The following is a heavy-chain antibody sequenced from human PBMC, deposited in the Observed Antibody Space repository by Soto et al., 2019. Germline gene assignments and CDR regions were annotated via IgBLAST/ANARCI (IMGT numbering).Heavy chain of an antibody. CDR3: ARGDYDFWSGKSYYYGMDV. D-gene: IGHD3-3*01. CDR1: GGSISSSSYY. J-gene: IGHJ6*02. Sequence: SETLSLTCTVSGGSISSSSYYWGWIRQPPGKGLEWIGSIYYSGSTYYNPSLKSRVTISVDTSKNQFSLKLSSVTAADTAVYYCARGDYDFWSGKSYYYGMDVWGQGTTVTVSS. CDR2: IYYSGST. V-gene: IGHV4-39*01.